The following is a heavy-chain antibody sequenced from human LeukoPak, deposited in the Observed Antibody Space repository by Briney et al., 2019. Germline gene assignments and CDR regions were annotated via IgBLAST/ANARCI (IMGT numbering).Heavy chain of an antibody. J-gene: IGHJ4*02. D-gene: IGHD3-22*01. CDR1: GFTFRSYA. Sequence: GGSLRLSCAASGFTFRSYAMSWVRQAPGKGLERVSGITDSGSNTYYADSVKGRFTISRDNPKNTLYVQVNSLGTEDTAAYYCAKGSYYDSSGSFYFDYWGQGTLVTVSS. CDR3: AKGSYYDSSGSFYFDY. V-gene: IGHV3-23*01. CDR2: ITDSGSNT.